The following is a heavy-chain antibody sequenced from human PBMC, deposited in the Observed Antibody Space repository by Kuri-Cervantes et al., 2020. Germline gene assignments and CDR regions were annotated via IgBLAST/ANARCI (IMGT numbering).Heavy chain of an antibody. CDR3: ARDPRGSAGRYGPEIGGMDV. V-gene: IGHV3-30-3*01. J-gene: IGHJ6*02. D-gene: IGHD3-10*01. CDR2: ISYDGSNK. Sequence: GESLKISCAASGFTFSSYAMHWVRQAPGKGLECVAVISYDGSNKYYADSVKGRFTISRDNSKNTLYLQMNSLRAEDTAVYYCARDPRGSAGRYGPEIGGMDVWGQGTTVTVSS. CDR1: GFTFSSYA.